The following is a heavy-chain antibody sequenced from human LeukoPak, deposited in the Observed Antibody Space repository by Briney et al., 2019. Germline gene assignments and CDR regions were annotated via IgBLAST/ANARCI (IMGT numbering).Heavy chain of an antibody. CDR3: ARTTSAIAAANRPFDY. J-gene: IGHJ4*02. CDR2: IDWDDDK. Sequence: SGPTLVNPTQTLTLTCTFSGFSLSTSGMCVSWIRQPPGKALEWLARIDWDDDKYYSTSLKTRLTISQDTSKNQVVLTMTNMDPVDTATYYCARTTSAIAAANRPFDYWGQGTLVTVSS. V-gene: IGHV2-70*11. CDR1: GFSLSTSGMC. D-gene: IGHD6-13*01.